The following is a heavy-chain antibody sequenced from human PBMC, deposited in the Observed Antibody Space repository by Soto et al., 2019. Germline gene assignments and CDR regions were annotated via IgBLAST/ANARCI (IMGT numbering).Heavy chain of an antibody. Sequence: GGSLRLSCAASGFTFSSYWMHWVRQAPGKGLVWVSRINSDGSSTSYADSVKGRFTISRDNAKNTLYLQMNSLRAEDTAVYYCARGETSYGDRTNYYYYMDVWGKGTTVTVSS. D-gene: IGHD4-17*01. CDR1: GFTFSSYW. CDR2: INSDGSST. V-gene: IGHV3-74*01. CDR3: ARGETSYGDRTNYYYYMDV. J-gene: IGHJ6*03.